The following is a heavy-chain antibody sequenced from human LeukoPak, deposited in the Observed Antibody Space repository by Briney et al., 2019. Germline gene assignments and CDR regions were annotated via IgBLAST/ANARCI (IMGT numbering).Heavy chain of an antibody. V-gene: IGHV1-2*02. J-gene: IGHJ3*02. CDR3: ARDHYDILTGSHDAFDI. Sequence: ASVKVSCKASGYTFTDYYMHWVRQAPGQGLEWMGWINPSSGGTNYAQKFQGRVTVTRDTSISTAYMDLSRLRSDDTAVYYCARDHYDILTGSHDAFDIWGQGTMVTVSS. CDR1: GYTFTDYY. D-gene: IGHD3-9*01. CDR2: INPSSGGT.